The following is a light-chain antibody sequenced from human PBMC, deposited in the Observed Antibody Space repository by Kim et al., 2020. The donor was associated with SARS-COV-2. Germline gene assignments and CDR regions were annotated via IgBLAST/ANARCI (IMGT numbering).Light chain of an antibody. Sequence: LFVSPGERATLSCRASQSVSNNLAWYQQRPGQGPRVLIYDASTRVSGIPARFSGSGSGTEFTLTISSLQSEDFAIYFCQQYKDWYTFGQGTKLEI. CDR2: DAS. J-gene: IGKJ2*01. V-gene: IGKV3-15*01. CDR1: QSVSNN. CDR3: QQYKDWYT.